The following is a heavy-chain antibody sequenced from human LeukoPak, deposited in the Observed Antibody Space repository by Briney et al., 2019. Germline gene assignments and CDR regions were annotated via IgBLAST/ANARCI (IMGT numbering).Heavy chain of an antibody. CDR2: TYYSGST. J-gene: IGHJ2*01. CDR1: GFTFSSYA. CDR3: ARHLGGNSNDWYFDL. D-gene: IGHD4-23*01. Sequence: GSLRLSCAASGFTFSSYAMSWVRQAPGKGLEWIGSTYYSGSTYSNPSFKSRVTISVDTSKNQFSLKLSSVTAADTAVYYCARHLGGNSNDWYFDLWGRGTLVTVSS. V-gene: IGHV4-39*01.